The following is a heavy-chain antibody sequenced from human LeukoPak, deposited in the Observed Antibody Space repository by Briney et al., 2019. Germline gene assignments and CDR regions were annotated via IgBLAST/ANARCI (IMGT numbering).Heavy chain of an antibody. CDR3: ATRGGGQMVRGIPDAFDI. CDR1: GYSFTSYW. V-gene: IGHV5-51*01. Sequence: GESLKISCKGSGYSFTSYWIGWVRQMPGEGVEWMGMIYPGDSDPRYSPSFRGQVTFSADKSISTAHLHWSSLKASDTAMYYCATRGGGQMVRGIPDAFDIWGQGTMVTVSS. J-gene: IGHJ3*02. CDR2: IYPGDSDP. D-gene: IGHD3-10*01.